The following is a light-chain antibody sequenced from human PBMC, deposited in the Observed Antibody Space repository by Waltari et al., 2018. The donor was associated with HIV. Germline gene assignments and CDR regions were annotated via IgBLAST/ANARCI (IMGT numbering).Light chain of an antibody. V-gene: IGKV1-5*03. Sequence: DIQMTQSPSTLSASVGDRLTITCRASPGIVYWLAWYQQKPGKAPKLLIYRASTLETGVPSRFSGSGSGTEFTLTISSLQPDDFATYYCQQYNSYPYTFGQGTKLEIK. CDR2: RAS. CDR1: PGIVYW. J-gene: IGKJ2*01. CDR3: QQYNSYPYT.